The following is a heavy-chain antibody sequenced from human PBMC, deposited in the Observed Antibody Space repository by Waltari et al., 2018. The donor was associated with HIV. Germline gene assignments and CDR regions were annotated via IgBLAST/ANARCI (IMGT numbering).Heavy chain of an antibody. J-gene: IGHJ6*02. CDR1: GGSISSGTYY. V-gene: IGHV4-61*02. D-gene: IGHD2-15*01. CDR3: AREGCSGGSCYRYYYYYYGLDV. CDR2: IDTTGTT. Sequence: QVQLQESGPALVKPSQTLSLTCTVSGGSISSGTYYRTWSRQPAGKGPEGIGRIDTTGTTNYNPSLKSRVTISVDTSNNQFSLKLTSVTVADTALYYCAREGCSGGSCYRYYYYYYGLDVWGQGTTVTVSS.